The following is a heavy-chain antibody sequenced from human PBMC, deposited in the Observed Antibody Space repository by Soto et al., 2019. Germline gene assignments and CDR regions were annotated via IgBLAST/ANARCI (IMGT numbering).Heavy chain of an antibody. Sequence: SETLSLTCTVSGGSISSNYWTWIRQPPGKGLEWIGYVYNSGSTNYNPSLKSRVTISEDTSKSQFPLKVNSMTAADTAVYYCARYRREAVAGYTLDNWGQGILVTVSS. D-gene: IGHD6-13*01. J-gene: IGHJ4*02. CDR1: GGSISSNY. CDR2: VYNSGST. V-gene: IGHV4-59*01. CDR3: ARYRREAVAGYTLDN.